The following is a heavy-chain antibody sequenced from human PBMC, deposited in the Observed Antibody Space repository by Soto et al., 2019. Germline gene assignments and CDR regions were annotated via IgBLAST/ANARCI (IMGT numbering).Heavy chain of an antibody. Sequence: GVVTRVCCAASGCTFGDYYMTWVRKAPGKGLEWVSYISGSGSTIFYADSVKGRFTISRDNAKNTLFLQMNSLTVEDTALYYCARDCSSTSCYSYWGHGTLVTVSS. V-gene: IGHV3-11*01. CDR1: GCTFGDYY. CDR2: ISGSGSTI. CDR3: ARDCSSTSCYSY. D-gene: IGHD2-2*01. J-gene: IGHJ4*01.